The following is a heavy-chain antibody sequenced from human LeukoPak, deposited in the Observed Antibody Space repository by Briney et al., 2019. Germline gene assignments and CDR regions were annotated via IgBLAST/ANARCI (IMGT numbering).Heavy chain of an antibody. V-gene: IGHV1-2*02. CDR1: GYTFTGQY. J-gene: IGHJ1*01. Sequence: ASVKVSRKTSGYTFTGQYLHWVRQAPGQGLEWMGWINPNSGGTKFAQKFQGRVIMTRDTSISTAYMELRSLSSDDTAVYYCARGRQLHLGELFPFAEFFQPWGQGTLVTVFS. D-gene: IGHD3-16*01. CDR3: ARGRQLHLGELFPFAEFFQP. CDR2: INPNSGGT.